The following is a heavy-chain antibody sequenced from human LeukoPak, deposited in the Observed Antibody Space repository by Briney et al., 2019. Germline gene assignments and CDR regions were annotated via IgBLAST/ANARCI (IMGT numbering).Heavy chain of an antibody. V-gene: IGHV1-2*02. J-gene: IGHJ5*02. CDR2: IHSNSDGT. CDR3: VRDRPHNWFDP. Sequence: ASVKVSCKTSGYTFTDYYLHWVRQAPGQGPEWLGCIHSNSDGTTYAQNFRGRVTMTRDTSITTAYMELNRLTSDDTAVYYCVRDRPHNWFDPWGQGTLVTVSS. CDR1: GYTFTDYY.